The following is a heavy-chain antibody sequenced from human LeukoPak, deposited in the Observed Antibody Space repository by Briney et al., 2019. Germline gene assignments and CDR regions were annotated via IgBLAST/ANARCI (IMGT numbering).Heavy chain of an antibody. D-gene: IGHD3-10*01. V-gene: IGHV3-23*01. J-gene: IGHJ4*02. Sequence: GGSLRLSCAASGFTFNTYGMSWVRQAPGKGLEWVSAISGSGAYTYHSDPVKGRFTISRDNFKNTLYLQMNSLRAEDTAVYYCAQYNYDSGNSRGLDYWGQGTLVTVSS. CDR3: AQYNYDSGNSRGLDY. CDR1: GFTFNTYG. CDR2: ISGSGAYT.